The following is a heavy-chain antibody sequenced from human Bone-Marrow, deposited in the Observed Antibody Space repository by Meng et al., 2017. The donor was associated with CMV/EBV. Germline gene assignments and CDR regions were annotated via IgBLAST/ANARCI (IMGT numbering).Heavy chain of an antibody. CDR3: ARGYCSSTSCLIDY. D-gene: IGHD2-2*01. Sequence: QVPLQQWCPRLCNPSGTLSLPLAVYGGSFSGYSWSWIRQPPGKGLEWIGEINHSGSTNYNPSLKSRVTISVDTSKNQFSLKLSSVTAADTAVYYCARGYCSSTSCLIDYWGQGTLVTVAS. CDR1: GGSFSGYS. J-gene: IGHJ4*02. V-gene: IGHV4-34*01. CDR2: INHSGST.